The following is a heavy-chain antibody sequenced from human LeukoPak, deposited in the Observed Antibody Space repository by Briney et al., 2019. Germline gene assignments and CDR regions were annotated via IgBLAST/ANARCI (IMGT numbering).Heavy chain of an antibody. CDR3: ARGEGLGDYGSGCYYNVPCDY. CDR2: ISYDGSNK. Sequence: GGSLRLSCAASGFTFSSYAMHWVRQAPGKGLEWVAVISYDGSNKYYADSVKGRFTISRDNSKNTLYLQMNSLRAEDTAVYYCARGEGLGDYGSGCYYNVPCDYWGQGTLVTVSS. D-gene: IGHD3-10*01. J-gene: IGHJ4*02. V-gene: IGHV3-30-3*01. CDR1: GFTFSSYA.